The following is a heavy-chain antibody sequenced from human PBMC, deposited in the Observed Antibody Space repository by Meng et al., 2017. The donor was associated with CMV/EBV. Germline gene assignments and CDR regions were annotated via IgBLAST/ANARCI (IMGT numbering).Heavy chain of an antibody. CDR3: ARGAIVVVIADAFDI. CDR1: GFTFSSYW. Sequence: GESLKISCAASGFTFSSYWMSWVRQAPGKGLEWVANIKQDGSNKYYADSVKGRFTISRDNSKNTLYLQMNSLRAEDTAVYYCARGAIVVVIADAFDIWGQGTMVTVSS. D-gene: IGHD2-21*01. V-gene: IGHV3-7*01. J-gene: IGHJ3*02. CDR2: IKQDGSNK.